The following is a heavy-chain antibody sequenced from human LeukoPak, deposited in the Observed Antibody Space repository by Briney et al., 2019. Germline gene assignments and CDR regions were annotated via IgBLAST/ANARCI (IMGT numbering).Heavy chain of an antibody. CDR1: GFTFSSYA. Sequence: SGGSLRLSCAASGFTFSSYAMSWVRQAPGKGLEWVSYISSSGSTMYYADSVKGRFTISRDNAKNSLYLQMNSLRAEDTAVYYCARGRGYYFDYWGQGTLVTVSS. J-gene: IGHJ4*02. CDR3: ARGRGYYFDY. CDR2: ISSSGSTM. V-gene: IGHV3-48*03.